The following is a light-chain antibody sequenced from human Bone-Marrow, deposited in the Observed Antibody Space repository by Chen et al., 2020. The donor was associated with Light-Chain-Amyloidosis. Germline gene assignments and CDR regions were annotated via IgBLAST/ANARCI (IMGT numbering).Light chain of an antibody. V-gene: IGKV3-20*01. Sequence: EIVLTQPPGTLSLSPGEGANLSCRASPTISSNYLTWYQQKFGQAPRLLIYGSSSRATGIPDRFAGSESGTDCAFTSNRLEPEDFAMYYCQQYGTSALTFGGGTKVGIK. CDR2: GSS. J-gene: IGKJ4*01. CDR1: PTISSNY. CDR3: QQYGTSALT.